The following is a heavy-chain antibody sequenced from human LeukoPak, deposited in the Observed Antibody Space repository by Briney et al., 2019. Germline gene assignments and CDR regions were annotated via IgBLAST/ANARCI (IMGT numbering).Heavy chain of an antibody. Sequence: PGGSLRLSCAASGFTFSSYAMGWVRQAPGKGLEWVSAIGGGGDRTSYADSVKGRFTISRDNSKNTLYLQMNSLRAEDTAVYYCARCPERWAYTATPSYYYYYGMDVWGQGTTVTVSS. V-gene: IGHV3-23*01. D-gene: IGHD4-17*01. CDR1: GFTFSSYA. J-gene: IGHJ6*02. CDR2: IGGGGDRT. CDR3: ARCPERWAYTATPSYYYYYGMDV.